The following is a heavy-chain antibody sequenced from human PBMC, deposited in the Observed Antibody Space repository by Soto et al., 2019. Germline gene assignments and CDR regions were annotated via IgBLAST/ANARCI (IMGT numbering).Heavy chain of an antibody. J-gene: IGHJ4*02. CDR2: ISGSGGST. CDR3: AKVNQRWLQFGYFDY. Sequence: PGGSLRLSCAASGFTFSSYAMSWVRQAPGKGLEWVSAISGSGGSTYYADSVKGRFTISRDNSKNTLYLQMNSLRAEDTAVYYCAKVNQRWLQFGYFDYWGQGTLVTVSS. V-gene: IGHV3-23*01. D-gene: IGHD5-12*01. CDR1: GFTFSSYA.